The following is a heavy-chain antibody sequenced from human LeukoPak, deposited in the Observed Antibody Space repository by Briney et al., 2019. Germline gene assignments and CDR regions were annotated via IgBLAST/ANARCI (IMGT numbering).Heavy chain of an antibody. D-gene: IGHD2-15*01. CDR3: ARDCASGGSCYSNFDY. Sequence: ASVKVSCTASGYTFTSYAMHWVRQAPGQRLEWMGWINAGNGNTKYSQKFQGRVTITRDTSASTAYMELSSLRSEDTAVYYCARDCASGGSCYSNFDYWGQGTLVTVSS. J-gene: IGHJ4*02. CDR1: GYTFTSYA. V-gene: IGHV1-3*01. CDR2: INAGNGNT.